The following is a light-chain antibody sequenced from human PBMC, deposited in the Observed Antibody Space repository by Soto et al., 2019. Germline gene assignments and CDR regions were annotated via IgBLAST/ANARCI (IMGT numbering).Light chain of an antibody. CDR3: QLYGNSPRT. Sequence: EIVLTQSPGTLSLSPGERATLSCRASQTISSSYLAWYQQKPGQAPMLLIYAASTRATDIPDRFSGSGSGTDFTLTISRLEPEDFAVYYCQLYGNSPRTFGQGTKVDI. J-gene: IGKJ1*01. V-gene: IGKV3-20*01. CDR1: QTISSSY. CDR2: AAS.